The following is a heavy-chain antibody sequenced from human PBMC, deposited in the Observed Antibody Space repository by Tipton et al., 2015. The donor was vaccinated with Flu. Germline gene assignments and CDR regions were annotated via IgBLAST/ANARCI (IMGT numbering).Heavy chain of an antibody. CDR1: GINFSRYA. Sequence: RSLRLSCAASGINFSRYAMHWVRQAPGRGLEWVAVISYDATLEYFADSVKGRFTISRDNTKNTLFLQMNSLRSNDTAVYYCASSPWFKEGRLPYWGQGILVTVSS. V-gene: IGHV3-30*07. CDR2: ISYDATLE. D-gene: IGHD3-22*01. J-gene: IGHJ4*02. CDR3: ASSPWFKEGRLPY.